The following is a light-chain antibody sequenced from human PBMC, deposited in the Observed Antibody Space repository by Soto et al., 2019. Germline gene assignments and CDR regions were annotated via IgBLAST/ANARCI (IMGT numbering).Light chain of an antibody. CDR1: QIIQTY. CDR2: AAS. V-gene: IGKV1-39*01. Sequence: DIQMTQFPSSPSASVGDRVTNTCRARQIIQTYLSWDPPKPGKGPKLLIYAASSLERGVPTRFSGSGSGTDFTLTISSLQPEVVATYFCHQSYDTPWTFGQGPKV. J-gene: IGKJ1*01. CDR3: HQSYDTPWT.